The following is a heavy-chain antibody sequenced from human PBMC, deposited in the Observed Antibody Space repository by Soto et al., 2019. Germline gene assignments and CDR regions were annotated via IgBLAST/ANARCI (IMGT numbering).Heavy chain of an antibody. D-gene: IGHD2-2*01. Sequence: SETLSLTCTVSGGSISSSSYYWGWIRQPPGKGLEWIGSIYYSGSTYYNPSLKSRVTISVDTSKNQFSLKLSSVTAADTAVYYCARQGGCSSTSCPTTYYYYGMDVWGQGTTVTVSS. CDR2: IYYSGST. CDR3: ARQGGCSSTSCPTTYYYYGMDV. V-gene: IGHV4-39*01. J-gene: IGHJ6*02. CDR1: GGSISSSSYY.